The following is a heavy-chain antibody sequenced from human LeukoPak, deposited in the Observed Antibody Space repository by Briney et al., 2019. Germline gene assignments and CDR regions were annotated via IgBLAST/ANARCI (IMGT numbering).Heavy chain of an antibody. CDR3: TRGGWGMTVSLFDS. CDR1: GDSVSSNSAA. D-gene: IGHD6-19*01. J-gene: IGHJ4*02. Sequence: SQTLSLTCAISGDSVSSNSAAWNWIRQSPSRGLEWLGRTYYRSKWYYDYAVSVKSRIIINPDTSKNHFSLQLSSVTPEDTAVYYCTRGGWGMTVSLFDSWGQGTLVSVS. CDR2: TYYRSKWYY. V-gene: IGHV6-1*01.